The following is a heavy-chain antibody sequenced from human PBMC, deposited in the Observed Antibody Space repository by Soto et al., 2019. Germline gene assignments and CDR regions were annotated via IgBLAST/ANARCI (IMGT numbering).Heavy chain of an antibody. D-gene: IGHD6-25*01. CDR2: IRSKAYGGTT. Sequence: LRLSCTASGFTFGDYAMSWVRQAPGKGLEWVGFIRSKAYGGTTEYAASVKGRFTISRDDSKSIAYLQMNSLKTEDTAVYYCTRGADAFDIWGQGTMVTVSS. CDR1: GFTFGDYA. V-gene: IGHV3-49*04. CDR3: TRGADAFDI. J-gene: IGHJ3*02.